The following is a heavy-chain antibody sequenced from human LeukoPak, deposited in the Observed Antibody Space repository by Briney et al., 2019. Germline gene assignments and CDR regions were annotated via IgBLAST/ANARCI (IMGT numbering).Heavy chain of an antibody. CDR1: GFTFRSYG. CDR2: IWYDGSNK. CDR3: ARDYGDYGILGY. J-gene: IGHJ4*02. V-gene: IGHV3-33*01. Sequence: GGSLRLSCAASGFTFRSYGMHWVRQAPGKGLEWVAVIWYDGSNKYYADSVKGRFTISRDNSKNTLYLQMNSLRAEDTAVYYCARDYGDYGILGYWGQGTLVTVSS. D-gene: IGHD4-17*01.